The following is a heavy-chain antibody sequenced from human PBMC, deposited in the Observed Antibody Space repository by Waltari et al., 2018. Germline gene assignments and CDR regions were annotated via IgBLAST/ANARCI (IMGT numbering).Heavy chain of an antibody. CDR2: INPNSGGR. D-gene: IGHD3-22*01. CDR3: ARDGSSGYYNWFDP. CDR1: GYTFTGYY. Sequence: QVQLVQSGAEVKKPGASVKVSCKASGYTFTGYYMHWVRQAPGQGLEWMGWINPNSGGRNYAQKFQGRVTMTRDTSISTAYMELSRLRSDDTAVYYCARDGSSGYYNWFDPWGQGTLVTVSS. V-gene: IGHV1-2*02. J-gene: IGHJ5*02.